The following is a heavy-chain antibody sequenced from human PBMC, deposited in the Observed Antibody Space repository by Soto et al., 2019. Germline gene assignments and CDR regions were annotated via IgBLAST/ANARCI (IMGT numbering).Heavy chain of an antibody. Sequence: QVQLVESGGGVVQPGRSLRLSCAASGFTFSSYGMHWVRQAPGKGLEWVAVIWYDGSNKYYADSVKGRFTISRDNSKNTLYLQMNSLRAEDTAVYYCARDGYDSSGYYTYYFDYWGQGTLVTVSS. CDR3: ARDGYDSSGYYTYYFDY. V-gene: IGHV3-33*01. J-gene: IGHJ4*02. CDR2: IWYDGSNK. CDR1: GFTFSSYG. D-gene: IGHD3-22*01.